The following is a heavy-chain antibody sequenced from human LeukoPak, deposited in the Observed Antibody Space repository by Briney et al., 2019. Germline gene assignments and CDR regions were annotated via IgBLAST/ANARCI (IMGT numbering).Heavy chain of an antibody. CDR3: ARTLAAAAANWYFDL. D-gene: IGHD6-13*01. Sequence: GPVKVSCKASGYTFTAYSMHWVRQAPGQGLEWIGWINPNSGGKKYAQNFQCRVTMTSDTSITTAYMELSRLRSEDTAVYYCARTLAAAAANWYFDLWGRGTLVTVSS. CDR1: GYTFTAYS. CDR2: INPNSGGK. V-gene: IGHV1-2*02. J-gene: IGHJ2*01.